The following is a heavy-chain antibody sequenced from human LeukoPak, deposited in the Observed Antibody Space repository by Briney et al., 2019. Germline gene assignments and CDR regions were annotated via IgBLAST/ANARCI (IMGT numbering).Heavy chain of an antibody. D-gene: IGHD6-19*01. CDR3: TTARGSGSGYFQH. CDR1: GFTFSNAW. CDR2: IKSKTDGGTT. Sequence: GGSLRLSCAASGFTFSNAWMTWVRQAPGKGLEWVGRIKSKTDGGTTVYAAPVKGRFTISGDDSKNTLYLQMNSLKTEDTAVYYCTTARGSGSGYFQHWGQGTLVTVSS. V-gene: IGHV3-15*01. J-gene: IGHJ1*01.